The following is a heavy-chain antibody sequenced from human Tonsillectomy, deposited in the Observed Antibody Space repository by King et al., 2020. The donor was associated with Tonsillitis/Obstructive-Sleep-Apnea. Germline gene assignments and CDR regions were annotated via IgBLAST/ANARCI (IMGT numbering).Heavy chain of an antibody. V-gene: IGHV5-10-1*03. D-gene: IGHD5-18*01. J-gene: IGHJ6*02. Sequence: VQLVESGAEVKKPGESLRISCKGSGYSFTSYWISWVRQMPGKGLEWMGTIDPSDSYTNYSPSFQGHVTISADKSISTPYLQWSSLKASDTAMYYCASHTGYSNGYRYGMDVWGQGTTVTVSS. CDR3: ASHTGYSNGYRYGMDV. CDR1: GYSFTSYW. CDR2: IDPSDSYT.